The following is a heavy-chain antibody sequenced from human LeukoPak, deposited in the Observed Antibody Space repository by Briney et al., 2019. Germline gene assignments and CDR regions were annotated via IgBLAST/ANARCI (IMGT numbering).Heavy chain of an antibody. CDR3: ARDAGYNGLDQAGGFDY. CDR1: GDTFTGYY. CDR2: INPNSGGT. J-gene: IGHJ4*02. D-gene: IGHD5-12*01. V-gene: IGHV1-2*02. Sequence: ASVKVSCKASGDTFTGYYMHWVRQAPGQGLEWMGWINPNSGGTNYAQKFQGRVTMTRDTSISTAYMELSRLRSDDTAVYYCARDAGYNGLDQAGGFDYWGQGTLVTVSS.